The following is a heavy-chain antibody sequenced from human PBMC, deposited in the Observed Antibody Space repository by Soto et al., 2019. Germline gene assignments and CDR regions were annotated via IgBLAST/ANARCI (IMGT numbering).Heavy chain of an antibody. Sequence: ASVKVSCKASGYTFTSYGISWVRQAPGQGLEWMGWISAYNGNTNYAQKLQGRVTMTTDTSTSTAYMELRSLRSDDTAVYYCAGVHDFWSGSNWFDPWGQGALVTVSS. V-gene: IGHV1-18*01. J-gene: IGHJ5*02. CDR3: AGVHDFWSGSNWFDP. CDR2: ISAYNGNT. CDR1: GYTFTSYG. D-gene: IGHD3-3*01.